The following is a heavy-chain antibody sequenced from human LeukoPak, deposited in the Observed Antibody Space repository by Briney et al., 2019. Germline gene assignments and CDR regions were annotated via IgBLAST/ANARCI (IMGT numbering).Heavy chain of an antibody. Sequence: GGSLRLSCAASGLTVSSNYMTWVRQAPGKGLEWVSIIYSGGTTYYADSVKGRFTISRDDSKNTLYLQMNSLRAEDTAVYYCARLYYYVSGTYSRYFDYWGQGTLVTVS. CDR3: ARLYYYVSGTYSRYFDY. J-gene: IGHJ4*02. CDR2: IYSGGTT. D-gene: IGHD3-10*01. CDR1: GLTVSSNY. V-gene: IGHV3-53*01.